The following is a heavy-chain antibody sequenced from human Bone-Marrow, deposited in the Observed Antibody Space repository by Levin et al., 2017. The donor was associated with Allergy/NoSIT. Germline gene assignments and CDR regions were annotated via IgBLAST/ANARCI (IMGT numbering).Heavy chain of an antibody. D-gene: IGHD6-13*01. J-gene: IGHJ4*02. CDR2: ISYDGADS. CDR1: GFTFSGYS. Sequence: PGGSLRLSCAASGFTFSGYSMHWVRQAPGGGLEWVSVISYDGADSYYADSVKGRVTISRDNSRNTLYLQLHSLRIEDTAIFYCARAAYSSSWTLDSWGQGTLVTVSS. CDR3: ARAAYSSSWTLDS. V-gene: IGHV3-30-3*01.